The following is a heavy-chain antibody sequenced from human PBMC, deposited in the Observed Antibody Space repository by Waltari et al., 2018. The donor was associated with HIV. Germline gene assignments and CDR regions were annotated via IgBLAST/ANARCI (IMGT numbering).Heavy chain of an antibody. J-gene: IGHJ5*02. CDR3: AREWGYIAAAGFWFDP. D-gene: IGHD6-13*01. V-gene: IGHV1-3*01. CDR1: GYTFTSYA. CDR2: INAGNGNT. Sequence: QVQLVQSGAEVKKPGASVKVSCQASGYTFTSYALHWVLQAPGQRLECMVWINAGNGNTKYSQKFQGRVTITRDTSASTAYMELSSLRSEDTAVYYCAREWGYIAAAGFWFDPWGQGTLVTVSS.